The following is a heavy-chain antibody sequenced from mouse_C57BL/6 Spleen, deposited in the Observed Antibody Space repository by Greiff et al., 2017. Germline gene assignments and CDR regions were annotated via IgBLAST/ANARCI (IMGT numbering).Heavy chain of an antibody. V-gene: IGHV1-53*01. Sequence: QVQLQQPGAELVKPGASVKLSCKVSGYTFTSHCMHWVKQRPGQGLEWIGNIDPSNGGTNYNEKFKSKATLTADKSSSTAYMQLNSLTSEDSAVYYCARTYDYGICYWYVGVWGTGTTVTVSS. CDR1: GYTFTSHC. CDR3: ARTYDYGICYWYVGV. D-gene: IGHD2-4*01. J-gene: IGHJ1*03. CDR2: IDPSNGGT.